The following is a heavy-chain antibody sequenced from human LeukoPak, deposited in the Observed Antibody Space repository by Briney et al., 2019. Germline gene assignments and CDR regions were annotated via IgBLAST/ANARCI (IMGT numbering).Heavy chain of an antibody. CDR2: IYDSGST. J-gene: IGHJ3*02. Sequence: SETLSLTCTVSGGSISSGGYYWSWIRQHPGKGLEWIGYIYDSGSTYYNPSLKSRVTISVDTSKNQFSLKLSSVTAADTAVYYCARGEYQLLLGAFDIWGQGTMVTVSS. CDR3: ARGEYQLLLGAFDI. CDR1: GGSISSGGYY. V-gene: IGHV4-31*03. D-gene: IGHD2-2*01.